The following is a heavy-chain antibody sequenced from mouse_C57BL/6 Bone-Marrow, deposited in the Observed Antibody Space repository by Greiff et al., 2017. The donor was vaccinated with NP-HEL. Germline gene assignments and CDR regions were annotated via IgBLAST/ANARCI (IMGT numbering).Heavy chain of an antibody. CDR3: ASGTFRSHFDY. V-gene: IGHV1-26*01. CDR1: GYTFTDYY. D-gene: IGHD3-3*01. J-gene: IGHJ2*01. Sequence: EVQLQQSGPELVKPGASVKISCKASGYTFTDYYMNWVKQSHGKSLEWIGDINPNNGGTSYNQKFKGKATLTVDKSSSTAYMELRSLTSEDSAVYYCASGTFRSHFDYWGQGTTLTVSS. CDR2: INPNNGGT.